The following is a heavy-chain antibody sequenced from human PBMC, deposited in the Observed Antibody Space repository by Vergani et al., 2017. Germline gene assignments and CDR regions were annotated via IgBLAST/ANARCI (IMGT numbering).Heavy chain of an antibody. Sequence: QVQLVQSGAEVKKPGASVKVSCKASGYTFTSYDINWVRQATGQGLEWMGWMNPNSGNTGYAQKFQGRVTMTRYTSISTAYMELSSLRSEDTAVYYCARVGSGYDFWSGYAYYYYYMDVWGKGTTVTVSS. V-gene: IGHV1-8*01. J-gene: IGHJ6*03. CDR1: GYTFTSYD. CDR2: MNPNSGNT. CDR3: ARVGSGYDFWSGYAYYYYYMDV. D-gene: IGHD3-3*01.